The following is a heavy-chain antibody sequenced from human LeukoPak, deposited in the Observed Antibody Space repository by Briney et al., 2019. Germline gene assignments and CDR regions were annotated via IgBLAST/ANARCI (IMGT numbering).Heavy chain of an antibody. CDR2: INWNGGST. D-gene: IGHD3-22*01. CDR3: VKDRPNYYGSNGHYYRQNGDY. CDR1: GFTFDDYG. J-gene: IGHJ4*02. V-gene: IGHV3-20*04. Sequence: GGSLRLSCAASGFTFDDYGMSWVRQAPGKGLEWVSGINWNGGSTGYADSVKGRFTISRDNSRDTLYLQMNSLRAGDTAIYYCVKDRPNYYGSNGHYYRQNGDYWGQGTLVAVSS.